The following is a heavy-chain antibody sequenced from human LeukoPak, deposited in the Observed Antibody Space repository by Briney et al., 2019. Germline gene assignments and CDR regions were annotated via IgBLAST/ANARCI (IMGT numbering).Heavy chain of an antibody. CDR2: MNANSGNT. V-gene: IGHV1-8*01. CDR1: GYTFTSYD. Sequence: ASVRVSCKASGYTFTSYDINWVRQAAGQGGEWMGWMNANSGNTGYAKKFQGRVTMTRNTSISTAYMELSSLRSEDTAVYYCARASRGYSGYGYYYYYYMDVWGKGTTVTVSS. CDR3: ARASRGYSGYGYYYYYYMDV. D-gene: IGHD5-12*01. J-gene: IGHJ6*03.